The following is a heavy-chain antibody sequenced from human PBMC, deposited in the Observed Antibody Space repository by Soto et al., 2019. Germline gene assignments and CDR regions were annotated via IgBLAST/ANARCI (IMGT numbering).Heavy chain of an antibody. D-gene: IGHD3-9*01. CDR2: ISSSSSTI. Sequence: PGGSLRLSCAASGFTFSSYSMNWVRQAPGKGLEWVSYISSSSSTIYYADSVKGRFTISSDNAKNSLQLQMSSLRSEDTAVYYCARLVSRRYFDSWGRGTLVTVSS. J-gene: IGHJ4*02. CDR1: GFTFSSYS. V-gene: IGHV3-48*04. CDR3: ARLVSRRYFDS.